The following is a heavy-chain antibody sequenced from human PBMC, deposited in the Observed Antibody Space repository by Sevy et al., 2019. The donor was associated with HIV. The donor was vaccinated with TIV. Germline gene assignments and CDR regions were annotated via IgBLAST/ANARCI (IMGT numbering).Heavy chain of an antibody. CDR1: GYTLTELS. Sequence: ASVKVACKVSGYTLTELSMHWVRQAPGKGLEWMGGFDPKDGETIYAQKFQGRVTMTEDTSTDTAYMELSSLRSEDTAVYYCATAASARASGSYGGGMDVWGQGTTVTVSS. CDR2: FDPKDGET. V-gene: IGHV1-24*01. D-gene: IGHD1-26*01. J-gene: IGHJ6*02. CDR3: ATAASARASGSYGGGMDV.